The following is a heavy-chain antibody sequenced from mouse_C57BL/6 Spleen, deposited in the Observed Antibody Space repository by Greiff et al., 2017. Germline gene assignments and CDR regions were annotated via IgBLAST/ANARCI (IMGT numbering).Heavy chain of an antibody. V-gene: IGHV1-15*01. CDR3: TRRGIAY. CDR1: GYTFTDYE. Sequence: VKLMESGAELVRPGASVTLSCKASGYTFTDYEMHWVKQTPVHGLEWIGAIDPETGGTAYNQKFKGKAILTADKSSSTAYMELRSLTSEDSAVYYRTRRGIAYWGQGTLVTVSA. CDR2: IDPETGGT. J-gene: IGHJ3*01.